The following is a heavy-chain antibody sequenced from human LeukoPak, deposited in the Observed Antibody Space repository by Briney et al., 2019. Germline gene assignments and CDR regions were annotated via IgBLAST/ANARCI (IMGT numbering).Heavy chain of an antibody. CDR1: IESFSGYH. J-gene: IGHJ3*02. CDR3: ARDWCDECYYDSSGYNDAFDI. V-gene: IGHV4-34*01. CDR2: ISDSGTT. Sequence: SETLSLTCAVYIESFSGYHWNWIRQTPGKGLEWIGEISDSGTTNINPSLRRRVSLSIDTSKNQFSLDMRSMTAADTAVYYCARDWCDECYYDSSGYNDAFDIWGQGTMVTVSS. D-gene: IGHD3-22*01.